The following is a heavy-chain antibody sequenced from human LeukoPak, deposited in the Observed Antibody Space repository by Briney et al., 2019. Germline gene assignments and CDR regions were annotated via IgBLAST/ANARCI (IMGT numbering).Heavy chain of an antibody. D-gene: IGHD2/OR15-2a*01. J-gene: IGHJ4*02. CDR1: GFTFSSYE. V-gene: IGHV3-48*03. CDR3: AKGPKVSLDY. CDR2: ISSSGSTI. Sequence: GGSLRLSCAASGFTFSSYEMNWVRQAPGKGLEWVSYISSSGSTIYYADSVKGRFTISRDNSKNTLYLQMNSLRAEDTAVYYCAKGPKVSLDYWGQGTLVTVSS.